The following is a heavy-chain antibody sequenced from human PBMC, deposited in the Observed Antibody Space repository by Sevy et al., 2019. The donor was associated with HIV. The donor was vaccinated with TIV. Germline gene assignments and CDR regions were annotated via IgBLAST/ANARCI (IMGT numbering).Heavy chain of an antibody. CDR1: GGTFSSYA. J-gene: IGHJ6*02. CDR2: IIPIFGTA. CDR3: AREPQDGMDV. V-gene: IGHV1-69*13. Sequence: ASVKVSCKASGGTFSSYAISWVRQAPGQGLEWMGGIIPIFGTANYAQKFQGRVTITADESTSTAYMDLGSLRSEDTAVYYCAREPQDGMDVWGQGTTVTVSS.